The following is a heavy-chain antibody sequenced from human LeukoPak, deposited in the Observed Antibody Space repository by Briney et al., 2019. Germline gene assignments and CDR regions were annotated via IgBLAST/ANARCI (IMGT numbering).Heavy chain of an antibody. CDR3: AREGYSSSWSDYYYYGMDV. Sequence: SVKVSCKASGGTFSSYAISWVRQAPGQGLEWMGRIIPILGIANYAQKFQGRVTITADKSTSTAYMELSSLRSEDTAVYYCAREGYSSSWSDYYYYGMDVWAKGPRSPSP. CDR1: GGTFSSYA. V-gene: IGHV1-69*04. CDR2: IIPILGIA. D-gene: IGHD6-13*01. J-gene: IGHJ6*02.